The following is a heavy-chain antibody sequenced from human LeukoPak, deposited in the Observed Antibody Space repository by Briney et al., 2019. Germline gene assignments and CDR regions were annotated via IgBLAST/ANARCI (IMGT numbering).Heavy chain of an antibody. Sequence: ASVKVSCKASGGTFSSYAISWVRQAPGQGLEWMGGISPIFGTANYAQKFQGRVTITADESTSTAYMELSSLRSEDTAVYYCAREQYYYDSSGYFRDAFDIWGQGTMVTVSS. CDR1: GGTFSSYA. J-gene: IGHJ3*02. CDR3: AREQYYYDSSGYFRDAFDI. V-gene: IGHV1-69*13. CDR2: ISPIFGTA. D-gene: IGHD3-22*01.